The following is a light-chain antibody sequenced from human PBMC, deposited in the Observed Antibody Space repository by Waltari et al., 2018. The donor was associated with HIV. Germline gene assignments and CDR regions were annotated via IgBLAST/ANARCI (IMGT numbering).Light chain of an antibody. CDR1: SSNIGSNT. Sequence: QSVLTQPPSASGTPGQRVPISCSGSSSNIGSNTVNWYQQLPGTAPKLLIYSNKPRPAGVPDRFSGSKSGTSASLAISGLQSEDEADYYCAAWDDSLNGPVFGGGTKLTVL. V-gene: IGLV1-44*01. J-gene: IGLJ2*01. CDR3: AAWDDSLNGPV. CDR2: SNK.